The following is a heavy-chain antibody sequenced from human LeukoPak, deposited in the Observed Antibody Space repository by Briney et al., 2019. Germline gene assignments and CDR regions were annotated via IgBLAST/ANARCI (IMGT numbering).Heavy chain of an antibody. CDR1: GYTFITYG. CDR3: ARVPYYDFWSGYYWAPYYYYYGMDV. V-gene: IGHV1-18*01. D-gene: IGHD3-3*01. J-gene: IGHJ6*02. Sequence: ASVKVSCKASGYTFITYGISWVRQAPGQGLEWMGWISAYNGDTNYAQKFQGRVTMTRNTSISTAYMELSSLRSEDTAVYYCARVPYYDFWSGYYWAPYYYYYGMDVWGQGTTVTVSS. CDR2: ISAYNGDT.